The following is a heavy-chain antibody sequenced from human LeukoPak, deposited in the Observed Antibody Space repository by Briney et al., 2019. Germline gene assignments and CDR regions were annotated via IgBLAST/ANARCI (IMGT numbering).Heavy chain of an antibody. CDR1: GYTFTGYY. J-gene: IGHJ4*02. CDR3: AREERYSYGYSYYLDY. V-gene: IGHV1-2*02. D-gene: IGHD5-18*01. CDR2: INPNSGGT. Sequence: GASVKVSCKASGYTFTGYYMHWVRQAPGQGLEWMGWINPNSGGTNYAQKFQGRVTMTRDTSISTAYMELSRLRSDDTAVYYCAREERYSYGYSYYLDYWGQGTLVTVSS.